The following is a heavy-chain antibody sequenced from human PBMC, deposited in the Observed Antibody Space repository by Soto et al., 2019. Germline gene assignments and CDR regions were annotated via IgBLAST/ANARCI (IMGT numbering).Heavy chain of an antibody. D-gene: IGHD3-10*01. CDR1: GYTFTAYC. V-gene: IGHV1-2*04. J-gene: IGHJ6*02. CDR3: AKSLNHYGMDV. Sequence: GASVKVSCKASGYTFTAYCVHWVRQAPGQGLEWMGWINPNSGGTKYAQKFQGWVTMTRDTSISTAYMELTRLRSDDTAMYYCAKSLNHYGMDVWGQGTTVTVSS. CDR2: INPNSGGT.